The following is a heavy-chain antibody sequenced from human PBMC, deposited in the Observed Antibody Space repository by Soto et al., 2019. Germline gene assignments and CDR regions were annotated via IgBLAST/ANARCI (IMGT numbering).Heavy chain of an antibody. CDR1: GFTFSSYA. CDR2: ISGSGGST. Sequence: EVQLLESGGGLVQPGGSLRLSCAASGFTFSSYAMSWVRQAPGKGLEWVSAISGSGGSTYYADSVKGRFTISRDNSKNTLYLQMNSLRAEDTAVYYCASTPETYYDYIWGSYRRPDGHEFFDYWGQGTLVTVSS. D-gene: IGHD3-16*02. V-gene: IGHV3-23*01. J-gene: IGHJ4*02. CDR3: ASTPETYYDYIWGSYRRPDGHEFFDY.